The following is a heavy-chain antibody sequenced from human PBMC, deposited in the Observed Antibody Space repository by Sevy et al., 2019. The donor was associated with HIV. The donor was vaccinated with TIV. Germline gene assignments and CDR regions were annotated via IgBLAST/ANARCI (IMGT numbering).Heavy chain of an antibody. Sequence: GGSLRLSCAASGFSFSKYGMHWVRQAPGKGLEWVALIWYDGSREYYAASVKGRFTISRDNSNNTLYLQVNSLRAEDMAGYYCARGADYYDRGGANCDSWGQGTLVTVSS. J-gene: IGHJ4*02. D-gene: IGHD3-22*01. CDR3: ARGADYYDRGGANCDS. V-gene: IGHV3-33*01. CDR2: IWYDGSRE. CDR1: GFSFSKYG.